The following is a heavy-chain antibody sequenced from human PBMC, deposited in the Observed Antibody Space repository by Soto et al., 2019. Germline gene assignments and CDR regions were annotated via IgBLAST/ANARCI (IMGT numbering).Heavy chain of an antibody. V-gene: IGHV3-74*01. CDR2: INTDGSTT. CDR3: VREAYGDNGDY. Sequence: EVQVVESGGGLVQPGGSLRLSCAASGFTFSNYWMHWVRQAPGKGLVWVSRINTDGSTTTYADSVKGRFTISRDNAKNTRYLQMNSLRADDTAVYYFVREAYGDNGDYWGQGTLVTVSS. CDR1: GFTFSNYW. J-gene: IGHJ4*02. D-gene: IGHD4-17*01.